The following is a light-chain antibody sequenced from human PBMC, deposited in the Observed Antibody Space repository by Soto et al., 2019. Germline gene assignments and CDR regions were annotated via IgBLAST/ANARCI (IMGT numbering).Light chain of an antibody. Sequence: QSVLTQPPSASATPGQRVTITCSGSSSNIGSNTVNWYQQLPGTAPKLLIYSNNQRPSGVPDRFSGCKSGTSAYLAISGLQSEDEAAYYCAAWDDSLNGVVFGGGTKLTVL. J-gene: IGLJ2*01. CDR2: SNN. CDR3: AAWDDSLNGVV. CDR1: SSNIGSNT. V-gene: IGLV1-44*01.